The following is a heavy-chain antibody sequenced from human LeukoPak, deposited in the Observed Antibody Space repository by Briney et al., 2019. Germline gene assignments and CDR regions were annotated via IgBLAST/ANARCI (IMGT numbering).Heavy chain of an antibody. CDR2: ISAYNGNT. V-gene: IGHV1-18*01. D-gene: IGHD6-13*01. CDR3: ATSGASSSIGSYMDV. Sequence: ASVKVSCKASGYTFTSYGISWVRQAPGQGLEWMGWISAYNGNTNYAQKLQGRVTMTTDTSTSTAYMELRSLRSDDTAVYYCATSGASSSIGSYMDVWGKGTTVTVSS. J-gene: IGHJ6*03. CDR1: GYTFTSYG.